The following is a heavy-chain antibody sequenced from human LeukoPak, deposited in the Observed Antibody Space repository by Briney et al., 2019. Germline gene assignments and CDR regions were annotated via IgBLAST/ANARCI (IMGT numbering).Heavy chain of an antibody. CDR2: IYTSGST. J-gene: IGHJ5*02. V-gene: IGHV4-4*07. CDR3: ARGLRYCSSTSCYTREKNWFDP. Sequence: SETLSLTCTVSGGSISSYYWSWIRQPAGKGLEWIGRIYTSGSTNYNPSLKSRVTMSVDTSKNQFSLKLSSVTAADTAVYYCARGLRYCSSTSCYTREKNWFDPWGQGTLVTVSS. D-gene: IGHD2-2*02. CDR1: GGSISSYY.